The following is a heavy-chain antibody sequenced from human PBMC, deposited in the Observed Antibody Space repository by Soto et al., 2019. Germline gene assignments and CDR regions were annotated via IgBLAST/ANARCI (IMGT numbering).Heavy chain of an antibody. J-gene: IGHJ4*02. V-gene: IGHV3-30*18. Sequence: GGSLRLSCAASGFTFSSYGMHWVRQAPGKGLEWVAVISYDGSNKYYADSVKGRFTISRDNSKNTLYLQMNSLRAEDTAVYYCAKGPLWFGDPMDDFDYWGQGTLVTVSS. CDR2: ISYDGSNK. D-gene: IGHD3-10*01. CDR1: GFTFSSYG. CDR3: AKGPLWFGDPMDDFDY.